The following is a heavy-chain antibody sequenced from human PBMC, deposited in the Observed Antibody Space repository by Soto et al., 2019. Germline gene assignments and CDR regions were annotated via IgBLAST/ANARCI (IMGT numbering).Heavy chain of an antibody. Sequence: QVLLAQSGAEVRNPGSSMNVSCKASGGSFSDSAFSWVRQAPGQGLEWMGGIIPMFAATKYAQRFQGRVTITADASPRTVYLALSSLTSADSAVYYCARGGIVAVPAALSSYDDYTNYRFDSWGQGTLVSVSS. J-gene: IGHJ4*02. V-gene: IGHV1-69*01. D-gene: IGHD2-15*01. CDR3: ARGGIVAVPAALSSYDDYTNYRFDS. CDR2: IIPMFAAT. CDR1: GGSFSDSA.